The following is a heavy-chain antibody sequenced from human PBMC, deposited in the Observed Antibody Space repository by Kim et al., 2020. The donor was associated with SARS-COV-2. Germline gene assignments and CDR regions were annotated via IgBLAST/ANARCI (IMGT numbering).Heavy chain of an antibody. D-gene: IGHD3-3*01. J-gene: IGHJ4*02. CDR1: GFTFSNAW. CDR3: TTVPRGITIFGVVIIDRDY. Sequence: GGSLRLSCAASGFTFSNAWMSWVRQAPGKGLEWVGRIKSKTDGGTTDYAAPVKGRFTISRDDSQNTLYLQMNSLKTEDTAVYYCTTVPRGITIFGVVIIDRDYWGQGTLVTVSS. V-gene: IGHV3-15*01. CDR2: IKSKTDGGTT.